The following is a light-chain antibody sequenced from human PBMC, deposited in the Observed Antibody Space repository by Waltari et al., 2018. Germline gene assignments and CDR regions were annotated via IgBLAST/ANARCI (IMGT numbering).Light chain of an antibody. J-gene: IGKJ3*01. CDR2: SAS. V-gene: IGKV1-12*01. Sequence: DIQMTQSPSSVSVSVGDRVTITCRATRGFAVWVAWYQQRPGNAPKLLIYSASTLESGVPSRFSCSGSGTEFTLTISSLQPEDAATYYCQQSSSFLRFSFGPGTKVDI. CDR1: RGFAVW. CDR3: QQSSSFLRFS.